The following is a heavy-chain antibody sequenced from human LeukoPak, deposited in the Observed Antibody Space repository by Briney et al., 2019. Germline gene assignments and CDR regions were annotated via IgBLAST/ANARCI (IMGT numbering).Heavy chain of an antibody. CDR1: GFTFSSYS. J-gene: IGHJ4*02. CDR2: ISSSSSYI. D-gene: IGHD5-12*01. Sequence: GSLRLSCAASGFTFSSYSMNWVRQAPGKGLEWVSSISSSSSYIYHADSVKGRFTIPRDKAKNSLYLQMNSLRAEDTAIYYCAREGMVATFDYWGQGTLVTVSS. CDR3: AREGMVATFDY. V-gene: IGHV3-21*01.